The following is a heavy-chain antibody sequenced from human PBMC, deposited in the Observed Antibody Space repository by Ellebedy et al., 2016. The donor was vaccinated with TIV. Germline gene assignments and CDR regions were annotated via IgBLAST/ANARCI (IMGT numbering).Heavy chain of an antibody. CDR1: GDSISPNY. D-gene: IGHD3-3*01. Sequence: MPGGSLRLSCSVSGDSISPNYWSWVRQSPGRGLEWIGYVYYTGTAKYNPSLNSRVTMSVDPSKNRFSLRLKSVTAADTAVYFCAKVFLGKVESVAAVLDFWGQGSPVTVSS. CDR2: VYYTGTA. CDR3: AKVFLGKVESVAAVLDF. V-gene: IGHV4-59*01. J-gene: IGHJ4*02.